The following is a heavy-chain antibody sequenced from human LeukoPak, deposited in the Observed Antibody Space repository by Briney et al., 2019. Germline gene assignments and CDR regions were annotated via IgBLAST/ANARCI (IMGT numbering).Heavy chain of an antibody. CDR2: IRYDGSNK. J-gene: IGHJ4*02. CDR1: GFTFSSYG. D-gene: IGHD2-2*01. CDR3: AKVYGVYCSSTSCSYFDY. Sequence: GGSLRLSCAASGFTFSSYGMHWVRQAPGKGLEWVAFIRYDGSNKYYADSVKGRFTISRDNSKSTLYLQMNSLRAEDTAVYYCAKVYGVYCSSTSCSYFDYWGQGTLVTVSS. V-gene: IGHV3-30*02.